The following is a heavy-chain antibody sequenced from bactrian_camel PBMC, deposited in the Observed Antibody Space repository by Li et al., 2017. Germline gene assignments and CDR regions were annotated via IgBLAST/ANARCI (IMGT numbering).Heavy chain of an antibody. V-gene: IGHV3S57*01. Sequence: HVQLVESGGGTVQVGGSLRLSCAASGDAVNSLCMAWFRQAPGKERERVATIDSMHSITYASSVKGRFTISSDNAKNTIALQMNDLNPEDTAMYYCAAGPSWATFATVGDFAFWGQGTQVTVS. CDR3: AAGPSWATFATVGDFAF. D-gene: IGHD4*01. J-gene: IGHJ6*01. CDR2: IDSMHSI. CDR1: GDAVNSLC.